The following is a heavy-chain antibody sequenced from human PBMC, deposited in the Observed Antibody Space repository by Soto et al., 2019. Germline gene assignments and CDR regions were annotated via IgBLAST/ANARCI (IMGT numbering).Heavy chain of an antibody. D-gene: IGHD2-2*01. Sequence: EVQLVESGGGLVQPGRSLRLSCAASGFTLDDYAMHWVRQAPGKGLEWVSGISWDSGNTGYADSVRGRFTISRDNVKNSLYLQMNSLRTEDTALYYCARDLRHCGSTKCSAHEGGPGVFDYWGQGTLVTVSS. CDR2: ISWDSGNT. CDR3: ARDLRHCGSTKCSAHEGGPGVFDY. J-gene: IGHJ4*02. V-gene: IGHV3-9*01. CDR1: GFTLDDYA.